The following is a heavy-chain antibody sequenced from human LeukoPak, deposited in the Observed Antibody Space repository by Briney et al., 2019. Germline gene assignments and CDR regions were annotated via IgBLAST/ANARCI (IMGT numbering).Heavy chain of an antibody. CDR3: ARELYSSGSQRAFDI. J-gene: IGHJ3*02. CDR2: ISAYNGNT. Sequence: ASVKVSCKASGYTFTNYGISWVRQAPGQGLEWMGWISAYNGNTNYAQNFQGRVTMTTDTSTTTAYMELRSLTSDDTAVYYCARELYSSGSQRAFDIWGQGTMVTVSS. CDR1: GYTFTNYG. V-gene: IGHV1-18*01. D-gene: IGHD3-22*01.